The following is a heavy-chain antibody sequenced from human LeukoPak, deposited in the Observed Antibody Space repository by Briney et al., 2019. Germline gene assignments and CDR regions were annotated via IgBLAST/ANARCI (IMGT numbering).Heavy chain of an antibody. J-gene: IGHJ4*02. CDR3: ARTGVNVIPAAPFDY. CDR1: GASINSGDYY. CDR2: IYTSAHT. D-gene: IGHD2-2*01. Sequence: SETLSLTCTVSGASINSGDYYWSWTRQPAGKGLEWIGRIYTSAHTNYNPSLKSRVSISVDTSKNQFSLKVNSVTAADTAVYYCARTGVNVIPAAPFDYWGQGSLVTVSS. V-gene: IGHV4-61*02.